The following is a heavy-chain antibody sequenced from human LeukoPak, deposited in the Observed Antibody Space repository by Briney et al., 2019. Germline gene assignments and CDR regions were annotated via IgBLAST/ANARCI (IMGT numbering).Heavy chain of an antibody. V-gene: IGHV4-4*07. Sequence: PSETLSLTCTVSGGSISYFYWSWIRQSAGKGLEWIGRIFTTGSTNYNPSLKSRVTMSVDRSKNQFSLRLSSVTPEDTAVYYCARNVRLGSGELSFAPFKNRFDPWGQGTLVTVSS. J-gene: IGHJ5*02. CDR2: IFTTGST. CDR1: GGSISYFY. D-gene: IGHD3-16*02. CDR3: ARNVRLGSGELSFAPFKNRFDP.